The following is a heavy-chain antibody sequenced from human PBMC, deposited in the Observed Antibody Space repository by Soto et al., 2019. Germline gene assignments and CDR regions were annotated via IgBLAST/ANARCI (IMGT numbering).Heavy chain of an antibody. CDR2: IVPILDMI. CDR3: ARDAGSGWYNRK. Sequence: QVQLVQSGAEVKKPGSSVKVSCQASGGTFGSQSLTWVRQAPGQGLEWMGRIVPILDMINYSQKFQDRLTITADKSTSTAYMELSSLTHDDTALYYCARDAGSGWYNRKWGQGTLVTVSS. CDR1: GGTFGSQS. V-gene: IGHV1-69*08. D-gene: IGHD1-20*01. J-gene: IGHJ4*02.